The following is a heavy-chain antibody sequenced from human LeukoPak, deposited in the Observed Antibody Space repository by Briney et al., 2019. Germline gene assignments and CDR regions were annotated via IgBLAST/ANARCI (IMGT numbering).Heavy chain of an antibody. J-gene: IGHJ5*02. CDR1: GFTFRSHW. CDR3: VRDTSIAARPSWFDP. CDR2: INSDGSST. V-gene: IGHV3-74*01. D-gene: IGHD6-6*01. Sequence: GGSLRLSCAASGFTFRSHWMQWVRQDPGKGLVCVSRINSDGSSTTYADSVKGRFTVSRDNAKNTLYLQMSSLRVEDTAVYYCVRDTSIAARPSWFDPWGQGTLVIVSS.